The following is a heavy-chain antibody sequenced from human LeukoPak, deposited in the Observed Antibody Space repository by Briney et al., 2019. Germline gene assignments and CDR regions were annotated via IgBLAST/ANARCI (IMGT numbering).Heavy chain of an antibody. CDR2: MTPNSGNT. CDR3: ARVYYYDSSGSPNWFDP. J-gene: IGHJ5*02. V-gene: IGHV1-8*01. Sequence: GASVKLSCTASGYTLTNYDTDGVRQATRQGLEWMGGMTPNSGNTGNAQKFQGRVTMTRNTSIGTAYMALSSLRSEDTAVYYCARVYYYDSSGSPNWFDPWGQGTLVTVSS. CDR1: GYTLTNYD. D-gene: IGHD3-22*01.